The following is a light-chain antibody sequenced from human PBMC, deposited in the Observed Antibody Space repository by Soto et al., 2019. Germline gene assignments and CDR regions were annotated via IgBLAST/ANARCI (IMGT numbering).Light chain of an antibody. CDR1: QGVSSRY. CDR2: GAS. V-gene: IGKV3-20*01. CDR3: QQYCSSPLT. J-gene: IGKJ4*01. Sequence: EIVLTQSPGTLSLSPGERAILSCRAGQGVSSRYLAWYQQKPGQAPRLLIYGASSRATGIPDRFSGSGSGTDFTLTISRLEPEDCAVYYCQQYCSSPLTFGGGTKVEIK.